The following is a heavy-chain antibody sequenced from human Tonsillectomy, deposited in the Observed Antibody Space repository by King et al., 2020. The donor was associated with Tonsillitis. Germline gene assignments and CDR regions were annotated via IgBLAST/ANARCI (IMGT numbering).Heavy chain of an antibody. D-gene: IGHD3-22*01. CDR3: STAHFYDSSGYYYLPFDF. V-gene: IGHV3-15*01. J-gene: IGHJ4*02. Sequence: VQLVESGGGLVKPGGSLRLSCAASGFTFSNAWMSWVRQAPGKGLEWVGRIKSKTDGGTTDYAAPVKGRFTISRDDSKNTLYLQMNSLKTEDTAVYYCSTAHFYDSSGYYYLPFDFWGQGTQVTVSS. CDR1: GFTFSNAW. CDR2: IKSKTDGGTT.